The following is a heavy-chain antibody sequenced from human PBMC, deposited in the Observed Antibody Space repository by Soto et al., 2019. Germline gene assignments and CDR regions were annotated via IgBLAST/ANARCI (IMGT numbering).Heavy chain of an antibody. CDR1: GFTFSSYA. Sequence: GGSLRLSCAASGFTFSSYAMHWVRQAPGKGLEWVAVISYDGSNKYYADSVKGRFTISRDNSKNTLYLQMNSLRAEDTAVYYCARDMNDYGEYYYYYYGMDVWGQGTTVTVSS. V-gene: IGHV3-30-3*01. J-gene: IGHJ6*02. D-gene: IGHD4-17*01. CDR3: ARDMNDYGEYYYYYYGMDV. CDR2: ISYDGSNK.